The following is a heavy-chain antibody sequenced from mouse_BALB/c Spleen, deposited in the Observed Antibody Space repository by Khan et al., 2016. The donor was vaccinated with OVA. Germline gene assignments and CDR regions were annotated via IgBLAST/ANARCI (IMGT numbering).Heavy chain of an antibody. CDR1: GFSLTNYG. V-gene: IGHV2-6*02. J-gene: IGHJ4*01. CDR3: ARWFDGYSSLYAMEY. D-gene: IGHD2-3*01. Sequence: QVQLKESGPGLVAPSQSLSITCTVSGFSLTNYGVHWVRQPPGKGLEWLVVIWSDGSTNYNSVLKSRLSISKDNSKSQVFLKMNSLQTDDTAMYYCARWFDGYSSLYAMEYWGQGTSVTVSS. CDR2: IWSDGST.